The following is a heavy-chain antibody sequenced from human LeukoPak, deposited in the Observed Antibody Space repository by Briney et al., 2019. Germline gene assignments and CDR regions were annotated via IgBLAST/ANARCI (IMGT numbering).Heavy chain of an antibody. Sequence: KSSETLSLTCAVSGGSISSRNWWSWVRQPPGKGLEWIGYIDDSGSTNYNPSLKSRVTISVDTSENQFSLKVSSVTAADTAVYYCARESRLRFYMDVWGKGTTVTVFS. D-gene: IGHD3-3*01. CDR2: IDDSGST. J-gene: IGHJ6*03. CDR3: ARESRLRFYMDV. V-gene: IGHV4-4*02. CDR1: GGSISSRNW.